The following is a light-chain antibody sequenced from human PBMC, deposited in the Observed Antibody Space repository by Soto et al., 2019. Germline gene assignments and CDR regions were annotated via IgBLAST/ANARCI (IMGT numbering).Light chain of an antibody. Sequence: DIQMTQSPSTLSASVGDRVSITCRASQSISSWLAWYQQKPGKAPKLLIYKASSLESGVPSRFSGTGSGTEFTLTISSLQPDDFATYYYQQYHSYPLTFAGGTKVDIK. CDR1: QSISSW. CDR3: QQYHSYPLT. V-gene: IGKV1-5*03. CDR2: KAS. J-gene: IGKJ4*01.